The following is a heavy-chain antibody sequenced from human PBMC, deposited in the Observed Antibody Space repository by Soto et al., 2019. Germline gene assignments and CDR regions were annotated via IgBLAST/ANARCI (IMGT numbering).Heavy chain of an antibody. CDR1: GFSFSNYW. V-gene: IGHV3-7*05. Sequence: EVQLVESGGGLVQPGGSLRLSCAASGFSFSNYWMTWVRQAPGKGLEWVAYIKEDGSAKYYVDSVKGRFTISRDSVKSSLYLQMDSLRAEDTALYYCARSRLRSGTCDNPLDYWGQGTLVTVSS. D-gene: IGHD3-10*01. J-gene: IGHJ4*02. CDR2: IKEDGSAK. CDR3: ARSRLRSGTCDNPLDY.